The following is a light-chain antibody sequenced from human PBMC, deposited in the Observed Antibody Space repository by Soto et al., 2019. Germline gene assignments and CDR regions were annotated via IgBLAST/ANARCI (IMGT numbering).Light chain of an antibody. CDR3: QQDESTPPT. CDR1: QSGLYSSNNKNY. J-gene: IGKJ2*01. Sequence: DIVMTQSPDSLAVSLGERATINCKSSQSGLYSSNNKNYLAWYQQRPGQPPKLLIYWASTRESGVPDRFSGSGSGTDFTLTIASLQAGDVAVYYCQQDESTPPTFGPGTKLEIK. V-gene: IGKV4-1*01. CDR2: WAS.